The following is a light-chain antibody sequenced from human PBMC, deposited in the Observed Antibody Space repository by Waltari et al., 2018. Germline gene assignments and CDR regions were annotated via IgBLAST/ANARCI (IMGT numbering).Light chain of an antibody. CDR2: DVD. Sequence: QSALTQPASVSGSPGQSITISCTGTSSDVGGYNYVSWYQHHPGKAPKLLIYDVDFRPSGVSNRFSGSKTVNTASLTISGLQAVDEAVYYCASFTGNVVFGGGTKLTVL. CDR1: SSDVGGYNY. V-gene: IGLV2-14*03. CDR3: ASFTGNVV. J-gene: IGLJ2*01.